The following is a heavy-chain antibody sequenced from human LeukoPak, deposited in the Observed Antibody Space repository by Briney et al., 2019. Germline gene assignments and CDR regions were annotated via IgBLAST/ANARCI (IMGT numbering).Heavy chain of an antibody. V-gene: IGHV3-30*02. J-gene: IGHJ5*02. Sequence: GGSLRLSCTASEFTFSKYGMHWVRQAPGKGLEWVTFIQYDGSYEYYAESVKGRFTISRDNAKNSLYLQMNSLRAEDTAVYYCARDSTIISSSWLNWFDPWGQGTLVTVSS. CDR2: IQYDGSYE. D-gene: IGHD6-13*01. CDR1: EFTFSKYG. CDR3: ARDSTIISSSWLNWFDP.